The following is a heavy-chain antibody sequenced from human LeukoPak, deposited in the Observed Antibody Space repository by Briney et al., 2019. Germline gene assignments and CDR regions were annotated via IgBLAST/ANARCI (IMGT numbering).Heavy chain of an antibody. CDR2: IYYSGST. CDR3: ARDKTGTPLNWFDP. CDR1: GGSISSSSYY. D-gene: IGHD1-7*01. Sequence: SETLSLTCTVSGGSISSSSYYWGWIRQPPGKGLEWIGSIYYSGSTYYNPSLKSRVTISVDTSKNQFSLKLSSVTAADTAVYYCARDKTGTPLNWFDPWGQGTLVTVSS. V-gene: IGHV4-39*02. J-gene: IGHJ5*02.